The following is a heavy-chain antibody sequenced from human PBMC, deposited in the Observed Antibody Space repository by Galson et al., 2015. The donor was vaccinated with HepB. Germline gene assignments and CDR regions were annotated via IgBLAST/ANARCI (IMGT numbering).Heavy chain of an antibody. Sequence: SVKVSCKASGYTFTSYDTNWVRQATGQGLEWMGWMNPNSGNTGYAQKFQGRVTMTRNTSISTAYMELSSLRSEDTAVYYCARGSSRPPFGYYYYYMDVWGKGTTVTVSS. V-gene: IGHV1-8*01. CDR1: GYTFTSYD. CDR3: ARGSSRPPFGYYYYYMDV. CDR2: MNPNSGNT. J-gene: IGHJ6*03. D-gene: IGHD6-13*01.